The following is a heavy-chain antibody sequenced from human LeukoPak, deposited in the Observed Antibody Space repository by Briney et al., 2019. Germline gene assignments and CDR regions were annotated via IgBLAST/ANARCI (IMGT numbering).Heavy chain of an antibody. CDR2: INPSGGST. V-gene: IGHV1-46*01. J-gene: IGHJ4*02. CDR1: GYTFTSSD. D-gene: IGHD6-13*01. Sequence: ASVKVSCKASGYTFTSSDINWVRQATGQGLEWMGIINPSGGSTSYAQKFQGRVTMTRDMSTSTVYMELSSLRSEDTAVYYCARDVSSWYYFDYWGQGTLVTVSS. CDR3: ARDVSSWYYFDY.